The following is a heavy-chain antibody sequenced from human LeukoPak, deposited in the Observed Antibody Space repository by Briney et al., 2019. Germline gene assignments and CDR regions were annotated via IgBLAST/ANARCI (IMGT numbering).Heavy chain of an antibody. Sequence: GESLKISCNSSGYSFTSYWIGWVRQMPGKGLEWMGIIYPGDSETRYSPSFQGQVTISADKSINTAYLHWRSLKASDTAMYYCARLSMIDTFDIWGLGTVVTVSS. D-gene: IGHD3-22*01. J-gene: IGHJ3*02. CDR3: ARLSMIDTFDI. CDR2: IYPGDSET. CDR1: GYSFTSYW. V-gene: IGHV5-51*01.